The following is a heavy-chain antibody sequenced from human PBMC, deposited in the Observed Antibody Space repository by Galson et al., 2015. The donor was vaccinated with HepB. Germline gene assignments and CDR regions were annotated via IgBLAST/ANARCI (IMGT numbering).Heavy chain of an antibody. CDR2: INSDGSST. CDR3: ARGLIGIAAAGNFDY. Sequence: SLRLSCAASGFTFSSYWMHWVRQAPGKGLVWVSRINSDGSSTSYADSVKGRFTISRDNAKNTLYLQMNSLRAEDTAVYYCARGLIGIAAAGNFDYWGQGTLVTVSS. D-gene: IGHD6-13*01. V-gene: IGHV3-74*01. J-gene: IGHJ4*02. CDR1: GFTFSSYW.